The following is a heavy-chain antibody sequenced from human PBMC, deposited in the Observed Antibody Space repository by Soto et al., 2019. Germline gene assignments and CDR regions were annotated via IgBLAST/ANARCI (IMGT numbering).Heavy chain of an antibody. D-gene: IGHD7-27*01. V-gene: IGHV4-4*02. CDR3: ARKAWVRFDY. CDR2: VFHTGNT. CDR1: GXSLSSSFW. J-gene: IGHJ4*02. Sequence: XTLSLPCAVSGXSLSSSFWWTWVLQPPGKWLEWIGEVFHTGNTNYNPSLKRRVTMSLDKSTNEFSLKVPSVTAADTAIYYCARKAWVRFDYWGQGALGTVSS.